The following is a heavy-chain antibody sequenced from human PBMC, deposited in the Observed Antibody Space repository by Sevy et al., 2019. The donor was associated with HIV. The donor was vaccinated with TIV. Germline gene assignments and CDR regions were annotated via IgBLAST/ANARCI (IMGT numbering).Heavy chain of an antibody. V-gene: IGHV3-15*01. D-gene: IGHD6-19*01. CDR2: IKSKTDGGTT. CDR3: TIGSSGWDGRNDYYYMDV. CDR1: GFTFSNAR. J-gene: IGHJ6*03. Sequence: GGSLRLSCAASGFTFSNARMSWVRQAPGKGLEWVGRIKSKTDGGTTDYAAPVKGRFTSSRDDSKITLYLQMNSLKTEDTAVYYCTIGSSGWDGRNDYYYMDVWGKGTTVTVSS.